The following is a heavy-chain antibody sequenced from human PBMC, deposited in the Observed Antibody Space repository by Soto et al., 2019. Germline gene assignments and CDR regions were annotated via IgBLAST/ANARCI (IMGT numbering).Heavy chain of an antibody. Sequence: QVQLQQWGAGLLKPSETLSLTCAVYGGSFSGYYWSWIRQPPGKGLEWIGGINHSGSTNYNPSLKSRVPISVDTFKDQFSLKLSSVAAADTGVYYCSRVSMVRGVGLWGQGTLVTVSS. CDR1: GGSFSGYY. CDR3: SRVSMVRGVGL. J-gene: IGHJ4*02. V-gene: IGHV4-34*01. D-gene: IGHD3-10*01. CDR2: INHSGST.